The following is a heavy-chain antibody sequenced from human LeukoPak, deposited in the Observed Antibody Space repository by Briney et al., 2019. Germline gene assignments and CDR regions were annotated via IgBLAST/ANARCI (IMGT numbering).Heavy chain of an antibody. CDR2: ISSSSSYI. Sequence: GGSLRLSCAASGFTFSSYSMNWVRQAPGKGLEWVSSISSSSSYIDYADSVKGRFTISRDNAKTSLYLQMNSLRAEDTAVYYCTSRGTLYGYWGQGTLVTVSS. J-gene: IGHJ4*02. V-gene: IGHV3-21*01. D-gene: IGHD2/OR15-2a*01. CDR3: TSRGTLYGY. CDR1: GFTFSSYS.